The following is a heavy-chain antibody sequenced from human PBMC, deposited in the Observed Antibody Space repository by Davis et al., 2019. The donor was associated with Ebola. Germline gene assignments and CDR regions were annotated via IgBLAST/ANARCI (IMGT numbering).Heavy chain of an antibody. CDR3: ARHGGSRDYYYYYGMDV. V-gene: IGHV1-46*01. CDR1: GYTFTSYY. CDR2: INPSGGST. D-gene: IGHD2-15*01. Sequence: ASVKVSCKASGYTFTSYYMHWVRQAPGQGLEWMGIINPSGGSTSYAQKFQGRVTMTRDTSTSTVYMELSSLRSEDTAVYYCARHGGSRDYYYYYGMDVWGQGTTVTVSS. J-gene: IGHJ6*02.